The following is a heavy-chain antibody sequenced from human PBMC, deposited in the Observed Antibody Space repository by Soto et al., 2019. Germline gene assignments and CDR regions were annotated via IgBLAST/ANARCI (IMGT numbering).Heavy chain of an antibody. CDR1: GFTFSSYG. D-gene: IGHD3-16*02. J-gene: IGHJ6*02. V-gene: IGHV3-30*18. CDR2: ISFDGSNK. CDR3: AKAYRSYCYYYGWDV. Sequence: QVQLVESGGGVVQPGRSLRLSCAASGFTFSSYGMHWVRQAPGKGLEWVAVISFDGSNKYYADSVKGRFTISRDNSKHKQQRQKNCLRAEHTAEYYCAKAYRSYCYYYGWDVWGQGTTATVSS.